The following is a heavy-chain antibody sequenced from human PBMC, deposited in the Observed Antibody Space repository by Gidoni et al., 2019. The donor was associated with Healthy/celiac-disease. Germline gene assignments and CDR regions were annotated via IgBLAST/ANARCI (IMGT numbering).Heavy chain of an antibody. Sequence: QVQLVQSGAEVKKPGASVKVSCKASGYTFTSYDINWVRQATGQGLEWMGWMNPNSGNTGYAQKFQGRVTMTRNTSISTAYMELSSLRSEDTAVYYCARGHILTGYYLYYFDYWGQGTLVTVSS. CDR2: MNPNSGNT. V-gene: IGHV1-8*01. CDR3: ARGHILTGYYLYYFDY. D-gene: IGHD3-9*01. J-gene: IGHJ4*02. CDR1: GYTFTSYD.